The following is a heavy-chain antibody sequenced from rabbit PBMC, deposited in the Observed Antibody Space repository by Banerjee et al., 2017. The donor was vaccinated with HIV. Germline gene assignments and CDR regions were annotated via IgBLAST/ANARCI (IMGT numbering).Heavy chain of an antibody. CDR1: GFDFSSNT. Sequence: QSLEESGGDLVKPGASLTLTCTASGFDFSSNTMCWVRQAPGKGLEWIGCINTNSGSTYYASWAKGRFTISKTSSTTVTLQMTSLTAADTATYFCARDLAGVIGWNFSLWGQGTLVTVS. CDR2: INTNSGST. J-gene: IGHJ4*01. D-gene: IGHD4-1*01. V-gene: IGHV1S40*01. CDR3: ARDLAGVIGWNFSL.